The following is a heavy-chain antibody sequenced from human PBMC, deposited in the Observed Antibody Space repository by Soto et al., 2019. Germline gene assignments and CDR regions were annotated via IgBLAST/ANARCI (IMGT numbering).Heavy chain of an antibody. CDR3: AVREYYYDSSGPPHLSYGLDV. Sequence: SVKLSCKAHGRTFSSYPISCVRLAPGQGVEWMGGTLPIFGAANYAHKCQGRVTITADESPRTAYIEQKSLKSEVTAVHYVAVREYYYDSSGPPHLSYGLDVWGQGTTVTVSS. V-gene: IGHV1-69*13. J-gene: IGHJ6*02. CDR1: GRTFSSYP. CDR2: TLPIFGAA. D-gene: IGHD3-22*01.